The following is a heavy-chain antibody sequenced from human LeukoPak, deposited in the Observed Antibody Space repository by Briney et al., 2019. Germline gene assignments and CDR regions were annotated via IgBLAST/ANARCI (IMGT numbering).Heavy chain of an antibody. V-gene: IGHV3-74*01. Sequence: GGSLRLSCAASGFTFSSYWMHWVRQTPGKGLMWVSRINSDGSSIGYADSVKGRFTISRDNSKNTLYLQMNSLRAEDTAVYYCARGGYGAYMGWGQGMLVTVSS. CDR3: ARGGYGAYMG. CDR1: GFTFSSYW. CDR2: INSDGSSI. D-gene: IGHD4-17*01. J-gene: IGHJ4*02.